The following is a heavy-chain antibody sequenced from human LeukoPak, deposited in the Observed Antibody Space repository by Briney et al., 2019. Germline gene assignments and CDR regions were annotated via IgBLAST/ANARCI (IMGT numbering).Heavy chain of an antibody. CDR2: INPNSGGT. CDR3: ARGPKLPGIAVAGTLSP. D-gene: IGHD6-19*01. Sequence: ASVTVSFKASGYTFTVYYMHWVRQAPGQGGEGMGLINPNSGGTNYAQKFQGRVTMTRDTSISTAYMELSRLRSDDTAVYYCARGPKLPGIAVAGTLSPWGQGTLVTVSS. J-gene: IGHJ5*02. CDR1: GYTFTVYY. V-gene: IGHV1-2*02.